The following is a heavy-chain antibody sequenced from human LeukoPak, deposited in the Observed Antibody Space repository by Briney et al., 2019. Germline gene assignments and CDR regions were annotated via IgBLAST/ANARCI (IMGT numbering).Heavy chain of an antibody. V-gene: IGHV1-2*02. CDR3: ARDGYCSSTSCYGLNWFGP. CDR2: INPNSGGT. Sequence: ASVKVSCKASGYTFTGYYMHWERRAPGQGLEWMGWINPNSGGTNYAQKFQGRVTMTRDTSISTAYMELSRLRSDDTAVYYCARDGYCSSTSCYGLNWFGPWGQGTLVTVSS. CDR1: GYTFTGYY. J-gene: IGHJ5*02. D-gene: IGHD2-2*03.